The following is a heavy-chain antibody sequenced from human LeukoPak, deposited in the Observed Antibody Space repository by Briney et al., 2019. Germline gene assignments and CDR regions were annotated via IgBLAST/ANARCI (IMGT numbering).Heavy chain of an antibody. D-gene: IGHD1-7*01. CDR1: GFTFSSYG. Sequence: GGSLRLSCAASGFTFSSYGMHWVRQAPGKGLEWVAVISYDGSNKYYADSVKGRFTISRDNSKNTLYLQMNSLRAEDTAVYYCAKDLANYGDTSDYWGQGTLVTVSS. CDR2: ISYDGSNK. J-gene: IGHJ4*02. V-gene: IGHV3-30*18. CDR3: AKDLANYGDTSDY.